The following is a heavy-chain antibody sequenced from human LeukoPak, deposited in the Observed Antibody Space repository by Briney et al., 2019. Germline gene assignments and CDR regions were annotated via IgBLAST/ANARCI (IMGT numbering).Heavy chain of an antibody. CDR1: GFSFSDYE. CDR2: ISPNGGTK. J-gene: IGHJ4*02. D-gene: IGHD6-19*01. Sequence: GGSLRLSCAASGFSFSDYEMNWVRQSPAKGLEWVSNISPNGGTKYYAGSVKGRFTLSRDNAKNSLYLQMNSLRAEDTGVYFCSKLAVASADSWGQGTLVTVSS. V-gene: IGHV3-48*03. CDR3: SKLAVASADS.